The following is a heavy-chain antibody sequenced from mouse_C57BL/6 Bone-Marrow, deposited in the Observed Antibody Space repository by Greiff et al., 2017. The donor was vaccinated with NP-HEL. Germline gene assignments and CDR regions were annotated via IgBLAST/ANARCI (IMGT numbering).Heavy chain of an antibody. CDR2: IDPENGDT. Sequence: VQLQQSGAELVRPGASVKLSCTASGFNIKDDYMHWVKQRPEQGLEWLGWIDPENGDTEYASKFQGKATITADTSSNTAYLQLSSLTSEDTAVYYCTTDKGDYWGQGTTLTVSS. V-gene: IGHV14-4*01. CDR3: TTDKGDY. J-gene: IGHJ2*01. CDR1: GFNIKDDY.